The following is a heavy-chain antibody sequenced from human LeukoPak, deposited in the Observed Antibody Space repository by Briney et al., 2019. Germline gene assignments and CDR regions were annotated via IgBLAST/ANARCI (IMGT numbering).Heavy chain of an antibody. CDR1: GFGFSSYS. CDR3: ARNPTRYQPSPYVY. V-gene: IGHV3-21*01. J-gene: IGHJ4*02. Sequence: GGSLRLSCATSGFGFSSYSMNWVRQAPGKGLEWVSSISSSSSDTYYADSLKGRFTISRDNAKNSLFLQMNSLRAEDTAVYYCARNPTRYQPSPYVYWGQGTLVTVSS. CDR2: ISSSSSDT. D-gene: IGHD1-1*01.